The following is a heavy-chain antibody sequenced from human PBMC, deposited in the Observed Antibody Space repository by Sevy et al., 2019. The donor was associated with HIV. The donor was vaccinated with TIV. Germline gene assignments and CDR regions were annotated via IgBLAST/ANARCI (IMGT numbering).Heavy chain of an antibody. CDR2: IYPGDSDT. CDR1: GYSFTSYW. Sequence: GESLKISRKGSGYSFTSYWIGWVRPMPGKGLEWMGIIYPGDSDTRYSQSFQGQVTISADKSISTAYLQWSSLKASDTAMYYCARTSRGYSSGWFRDAFDIWGQGTMVTVSS. V-gene: IGHV5-51*01. CDR3: ARTSRGYSSGWFRDAFDI. J-gene: IGHJ3*02. D-gene: IGHD6-19*01.